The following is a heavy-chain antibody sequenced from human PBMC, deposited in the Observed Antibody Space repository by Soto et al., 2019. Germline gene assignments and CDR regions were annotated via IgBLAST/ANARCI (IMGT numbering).Heavy chain of an antibody. Sequence: SETLSLTCTVSGGSISGYYWSWIRQPPGKGLEWIGYIFYRGNTLYNPSLQSRVTISVDTSKNQFSLRLSSVTAADTAVYYCTRHAIIPKLQYGMDVWGQGASVTVSS. V-gene: IGHV4-59*01. CDR2: IFYRGNT. J-gene: IGHJ6*02. CDR3: TRHAIIPKLQYGMDV. CDR1: GGSISGYY. D-gene: IGHD2-15*01.